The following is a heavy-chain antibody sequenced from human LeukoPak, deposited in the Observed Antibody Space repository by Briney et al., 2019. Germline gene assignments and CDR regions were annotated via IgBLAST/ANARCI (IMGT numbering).Heavy chain of an antibody. CDR2: INHSGST. V-gene: IGHV4-39*07. J-gene: IGHJ6*04. CDR1: GGSISSSSYY. Sequence: SETLSLTCTVSGGSISSSSYYWGWIRQPPGKGLEWLGEINHSGSTSYNPSLKGRVTISIDTSKNQFSLQLSSVTAADTAVYYCAKGPPPYYYYFMDVWGRGTTVTVSS. CDR3: AKGPPPYYYYFMDV.